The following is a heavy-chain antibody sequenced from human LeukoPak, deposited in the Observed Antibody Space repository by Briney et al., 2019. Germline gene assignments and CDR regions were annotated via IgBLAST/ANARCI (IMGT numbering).Heavy chain of an antibody. CDR1: GYTFTGYY. CDR2: INPNSGGT. J-gene: IGHJ3*02. V-gene: IGHV1-2*02. D-gene: IGHD6-19*01. Sequence: GASVKVSCKASGYTFTGYYMHWVRQAPGQGLEWMGWINPNSGGTNYAQKFQGRVTMTRDTSISTAYMELRSLRSDDTAVYYCARRYSSGPSDAFDIWGQGTMVTVSS. CDR3: ARRYSSGPSDAFDI.